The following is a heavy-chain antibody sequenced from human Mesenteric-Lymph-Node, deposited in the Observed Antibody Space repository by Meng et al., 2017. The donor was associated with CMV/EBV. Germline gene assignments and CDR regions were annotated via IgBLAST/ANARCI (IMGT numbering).Heavy chain of an antibody. D-gene: IGHD6-19*01. V-gene: IGHV4-38-2*02. CDR3: ARTGMTVAGAGDY. CDR2: IYHSGST. J-gene: IGHJ4*02. Sequence: SETLSLTCTVSGYSISNGYHWGWIRQPPGKGLEWIGSIYHSGSTYYNPSLKSRVSVSMDTSKNQFSLNLNSVTAADTALYFCARTGMTVAGAGDYWGQGTLVTVS. CDR1: GYSISNGYH.